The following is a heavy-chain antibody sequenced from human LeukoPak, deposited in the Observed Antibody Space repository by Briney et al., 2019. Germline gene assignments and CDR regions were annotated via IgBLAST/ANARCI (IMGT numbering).Heavy chain of an antibody. Sequence: SETLSLTCTVSGCSITNYYWTWIPQPAEKGLEWIGRVHTSGTTNYNPSLKSRVTMSLDTSKNQFSLKLSSVTAAGTAVYYCARAPSYDSTKLDYWGQGTLVTVSS. D-gene: IGHD3-22*01. V-gene: IGHV4-4*07. CDR2: VHTSGTT. CDR1: GCSITNYY. J-gene: IGHJ4*02. CDR3: ARAPSYDSTKLDY.